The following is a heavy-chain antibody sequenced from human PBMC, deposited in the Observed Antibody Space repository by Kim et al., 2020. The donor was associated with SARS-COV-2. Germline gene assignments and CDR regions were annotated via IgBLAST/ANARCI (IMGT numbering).Heavy chain of an antibody. CDR1: GYTFTSYY. CDR3: ARGLMVRGVPNWFDP. CDR2: INPSGGST. D-gene: IGHD3-10*01. J-gene: IGHJ5*02. V-gene: IGHV1-46*01. Sequence: ASVKVSCKASGYTFTSYYMHWVRQAPGQGLEWMGIINPSGGSTSYAQKFQGRVTMTRDTSTSTVYMELSSLRSEDTAVYYCARGLMVRGVPNWFDPWGQGTLVTVSS.